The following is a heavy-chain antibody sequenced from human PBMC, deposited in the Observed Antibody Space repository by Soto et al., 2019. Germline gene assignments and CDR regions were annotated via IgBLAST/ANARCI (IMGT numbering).Heavy chain of an antibody. D-gene: IGHD6-6*01. J-gene: IGHJ3*02. Sequence: ASVKVSCKASGGTFSSYAISWVRQAPGQGLEWMGGIIPILGIANYAQKFQGRVTITADKSTNTAYMELSSLRSEDTAVYYCARDHAGGYSSSSGRIAFDIWGQGTMVTVSS. CDR1: GGTFSSYA. CDR3: ARDHAGGYSSSSGRIAFDI. V-gene: IGHV1-69*10. CDR2: IIPILGIA.